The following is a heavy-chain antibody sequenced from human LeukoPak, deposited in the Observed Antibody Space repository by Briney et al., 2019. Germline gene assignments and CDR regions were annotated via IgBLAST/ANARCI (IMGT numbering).Heavy chain of an antibody. V-gene: IGHV1-2*06. Sequence: ASVKVSCKASGYTFTGYYMHWVRQAPGQGLEWMGRINPNSGGTNYAQKFQGRVTMTRDTSISTAYMELSRLRSDDTAVYYCAKPIPYGSGRWFDPWGQGTLVTVSS. D-gene: IGHD3-10*01. J-gene: IGHJ5*02. CDR3: AKPIPYGSGRWFDP. CDR2: INPNSGGT. CDR1: GYTFTGYY.